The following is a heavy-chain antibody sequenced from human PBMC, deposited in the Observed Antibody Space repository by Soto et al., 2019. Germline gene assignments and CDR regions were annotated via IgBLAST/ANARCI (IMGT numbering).Heavy chain of an antibody. CDR3: ARGRYCSGGFSCAKGGFPPERPYNWFDP. CDR1: GYTFTSYG. V-gene: IGHV1-18*01. J-gene: IGHJ5*02. D-gene: IGHD2-15*01. Sequence: QVQLVQSGAEVKKPGASVKVSCKASGYTFTSYGISWVRQAPGQGLEWMGWISAYNGNTNYAQKLQGRVTMTTDTATGTAYMGLRSLRSDDTAVYYCARGRYCSGGFSCAKGGFPPERPYNWFDPWGQGTLVTVSS. CDR2: ISAYNGNT.